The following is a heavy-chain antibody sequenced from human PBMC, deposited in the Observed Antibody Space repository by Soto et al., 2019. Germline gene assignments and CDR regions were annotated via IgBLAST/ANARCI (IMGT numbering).Heavy chain of an antibody. V-gene: IGHV1-69*12. J-gene: IGHJ3*02. Sequence: QVQLVQSGAEVKKPGSSVKVSCKASGGTFSSYAISWVRQAPGQGLEWMGGIIPIFGTANYAQKFQGRVTITADESTSTAYMELSSLRSEDTAVDYCARDRGHIVVVTATNDAFDIWGQGTMVTVSS. D-gene: IGHD2-21*02. CDR2: IIPIFGTA. CDR1: GGTFSSYA. CDR3: ARDRGHIVVVTATNDAFDI.